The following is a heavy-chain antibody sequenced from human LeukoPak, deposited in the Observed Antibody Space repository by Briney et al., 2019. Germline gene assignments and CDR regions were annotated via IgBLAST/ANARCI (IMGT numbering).Heavy chain of an antibody. D-gene: IGHD6-6*01. CDR1: GFTFSSCA. Sequence: GGSLRLSCAASGFTFSSCAMSWVRQAPGKGLEWVSAISGSGGSTYYADSVKGRFTISRDNSKNTLYLQMNSLRAEDTAVYYCAKDTPRRSSSSGGGYWGQGTLVTVSS. CDR2: ISGSGGST. CDR3: AKDTPRRSSSSGGGY. V-gene: IGHV3-23*01. J-gene: IGHJ4*02.